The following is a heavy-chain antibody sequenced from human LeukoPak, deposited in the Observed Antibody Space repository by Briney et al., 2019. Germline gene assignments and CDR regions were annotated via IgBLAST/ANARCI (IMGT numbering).Heavy chain of an antibody. CDR2: ISYDGSNK. CDR1: GFTFSSYS. D-gene: IGHD6-25*01. V-gene: IGHV3-30*18. J-gene: IGHJ4*02. CDR3: AKEGRRYFDK. Sequence: PGGSLRLSCAASGFTFSSYSMNWVRQAPGKGLEWITFISYDGSNKYYADSVKGRFTISRDNSKNTLFLQMNSLRVEDTALYYCAKEGRRYFDKWGQGTLITVSS.